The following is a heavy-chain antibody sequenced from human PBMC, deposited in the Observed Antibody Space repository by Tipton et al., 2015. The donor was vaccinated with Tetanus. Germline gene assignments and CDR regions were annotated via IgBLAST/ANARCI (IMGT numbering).Heavy chain of an antibody. CDR2: VYYSGST. D-gene: IGHD3-3*01. Sequence: TLSLTCTVSGGSITSSIDYWGWVRQPPGKGLEWIGSVYYSGSTSYNPSLKSRVTMSVDTSKNQFSLRLSSVTAADTAVYYCARAEAIFGVVIRFGWFDPWGQGTLVTVSS. J-gene: IGHJ5*02. CDR3: ARAEAIFGVVIRFGWFDP. CDR1: GGSITSSIDY. V-gene: IGHV4-39*07.